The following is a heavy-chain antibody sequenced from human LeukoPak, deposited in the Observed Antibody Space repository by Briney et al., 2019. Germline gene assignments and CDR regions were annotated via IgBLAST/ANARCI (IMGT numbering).Heavy chain of an antibody. V-gene: IGHV4-34*01. D-gene: IGHD3-3*01. CDR2: INHSGST. CDR3: ARQRIFGVVIILGYASDI. CDR1: GGSFSGYY. Sequence: SETLSLTCAVYGGSFSGYYWSWIRQPPGKGLEWIGEINHSGSTNYNPSLKSRVTISVDTSKNQFSLKLSSVTAADTAVYYCARQRIFGVVIILGYASDIWGQGTMVTVSS. J-gene: IGHJ3*02.